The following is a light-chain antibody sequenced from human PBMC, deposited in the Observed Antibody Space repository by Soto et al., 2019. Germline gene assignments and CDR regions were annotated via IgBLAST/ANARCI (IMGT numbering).Light chain of an antibody. V-gene: IGKV3-15*01. J-gene: IGKJ2*01. CDR1: QSVSSN. CDR3: QQYNNWPYT. CDR2: GAS. Sequence: EIVMTQSPATLSVSPGERATLSCRASQSVSSNLAWYQQKPGQAPRLLIYGASTRATGIPARFSGSGSGTEFTLTISSLQSEDFAVYNCQQYNNWPYTFGQRTKLEIK.